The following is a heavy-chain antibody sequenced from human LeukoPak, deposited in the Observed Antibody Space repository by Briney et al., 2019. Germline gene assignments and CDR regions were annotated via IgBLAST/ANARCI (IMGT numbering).Heavy chain of an antibody. V-gene: IGHV4-39*01. D-gene: IGHD3-22*01. CDR1: GASISTNFYY. CDR2: IYYTGST. CDR3: ARHDRDYFDSSGSLDY. Sequence: KPSETLSLTCTVSGASISTNFYYWGWIRQPPGKGLEWIGTIYYTGSTYYNPSLKSRVTISVDTSKNQFSLKLRSVTAADTAVYYSARHDRDYFDSSGSLDYWGQGTLVTVSS. J-gene: IGHJ4*02.